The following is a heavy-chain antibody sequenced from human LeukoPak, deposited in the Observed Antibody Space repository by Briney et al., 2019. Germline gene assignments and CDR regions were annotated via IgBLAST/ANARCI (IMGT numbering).Heavy chain of an antibody. D-gene: IGHD1-26*01. CDR1: GFTFRSYG. CDR3: AKRIVGPYFYYFDY. CDR2: ISYDGSNK. Sequence: PPGRSLRLSCAASGFTFRSYGMHWVRQAPGKGLEWVAVISYDGSNKYYADSVKGRFTISRDNSKNTLYLQMNSLRAEDTAVYYCAKRIVGPYFYYFDYWGQGTLVTVSS. J-gene: IGHJ4*02. V-gene: IGHV3-30*18.